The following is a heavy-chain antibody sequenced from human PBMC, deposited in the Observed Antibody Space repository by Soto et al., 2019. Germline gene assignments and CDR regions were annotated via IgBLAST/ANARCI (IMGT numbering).Heavy chain of an antibody. Sequence: ASVKVSCKASGYTFTSYGISWVRQAPGQGLEWMGWIGAYNGNTNYAQKLQGRVTMTTDTSTSTAYMELRSLRSDDTAVYYCARTGYSSSWHSRDYYGMDVWGQGTTVTVSS. CDR1: GYTFTSYG. CDR2: IGAYNGNT. J-gene: IGHJ6*02. D-gene: IGHD6-13*01. CDR3: ARTGYSSSWHSRDYYGMDV. V-gene: IGHV1-18*01.